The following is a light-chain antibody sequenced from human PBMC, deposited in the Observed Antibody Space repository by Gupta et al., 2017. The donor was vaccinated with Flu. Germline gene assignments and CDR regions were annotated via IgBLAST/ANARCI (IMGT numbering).Light chain of an antibody. CDR2: ASS. CDR1: QGISTY. Sequence: DIQMTQSPSSLYASVGDRVTITCRASQGISTYFAWFQQNPGRAPKSLIYASSRSQSGVPSKFSGSASATDFTLTISILHPEDFATYYCQRNNSFPLTFGGGTRLEIK. J-gene: IGKJ4*01. V-gene: IGKV1-16*02. CDR3: QRNNSFPLT.